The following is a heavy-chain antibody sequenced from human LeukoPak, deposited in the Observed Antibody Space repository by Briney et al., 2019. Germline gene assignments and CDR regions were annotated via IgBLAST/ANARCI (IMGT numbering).Heavy chain of an antibody. D-gene: IGHD1-26*01. CDR1: GYTFTGYY. CDR3: ASAKIVGATTPPFDY. V-gene: IGHV1-2*02. CDR2: INPNRGGT. Sequence: ASVKVSCKASGYTFTGYYMHWVRQAPGQGLEWMGWINPNRGGTNYAQKFQGRVTMTRDTSISTAYMELSRLRSDDTAVYYCASAKIVGATTPPFDYWGQGTLVTVSS. J-gene: IGHJ4*02.